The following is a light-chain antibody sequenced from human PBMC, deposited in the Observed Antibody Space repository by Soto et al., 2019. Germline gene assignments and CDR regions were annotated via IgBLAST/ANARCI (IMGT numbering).Light chain of an antibody. Sequence: QSALTQPASVSGSPGQSITISCTGTSSDVGGYNYVSWYQQHPGKAPKLMIYDVXNRPXXVSNRFSGSKSGNTASLTISGLQXXXXXXXYCSSYTSSSTLVVFGGGTKLTVL. J-gene: IGLJ2*01. V-gene: IGLV2-14*01. CDR2: DVX. CDR3: SSYTSSSTLVV. CDR1: SSDVGGYNY.